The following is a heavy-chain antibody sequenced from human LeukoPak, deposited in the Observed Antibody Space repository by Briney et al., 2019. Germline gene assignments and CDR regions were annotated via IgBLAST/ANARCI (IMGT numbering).Heavy chain of an antibody. CDR2: INPNSGGT. V-gene: IGHV1-2*06. CDR3: ARGESSSSDYYYYYMDV. Sequence: ASVKVSCKASGYTFTSYDINWVRQATGQGLEWMGRINPNSGGTNYAQKFQGRVTMTRDTSISTAYMELSRLRSDDTAVYYCARGESSSSDYYYYYMDVWGKGTTVTVSS. CDR1: GYTFTSYD. J-gene: IGHJ6*03. D-gene: IGHD6-6*01.